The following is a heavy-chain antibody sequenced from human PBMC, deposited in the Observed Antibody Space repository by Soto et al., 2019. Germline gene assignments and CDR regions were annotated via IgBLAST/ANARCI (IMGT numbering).Heavy chain of an antibody. CDR2: ISYDGSNK. Sequence: GGSLRLSCAASGFTFSSYGMHWVRQAPGKGLEWVALISYDGSNKYYVDSVKGRFTISRDNSKNTLFLQMNSLRAGDTAVYYCAKDRLRGGFLTTATTNGMDVWGQGTTVTVSS. CDR3: AKDRLRGGFLTTATTNGMDV. CDR1: GFTFSSYG. J-gene: IGHJ6*02. D-gene: IGHD1-26*01. V-gene: IGHV3-30*18.